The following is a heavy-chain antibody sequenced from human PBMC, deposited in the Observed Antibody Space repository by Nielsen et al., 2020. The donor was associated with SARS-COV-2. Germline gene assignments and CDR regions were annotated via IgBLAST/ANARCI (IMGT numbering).Heavy chain of an antibody. Sequence: SLKISCAASGFTFDDYAMHWVRQAPGKGLEWVSGISWNSGSIGYADSVKGRFTISRDNAKNSLYLQMNSLRAEDTAVYYCARGATIVLAMDVWGQGTTVTVSS. J-gene: IGHJ6*02. D-gene: IGHD2-8*02. CDR3: ARGATIVLAMDV. CDR2: ISWNSGSI. CDR1: GFTFDDYA. V-gene: IGHV3-9*01.